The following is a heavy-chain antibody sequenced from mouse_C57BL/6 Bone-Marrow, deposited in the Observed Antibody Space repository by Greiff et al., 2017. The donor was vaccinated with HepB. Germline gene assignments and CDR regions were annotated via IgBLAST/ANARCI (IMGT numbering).Heavy chain of an antibody. Sequence: VQLQQSVAELVRPGASVKLSCTASGFNIKNTYMHWVKQRPEQGLEWIGWIDPENGDTEYASKFQGKATITADTSSNTAYLQLSSLTSEDTAVYYCTTGGITTVVATDYWGQGTTLTVSS. V-gene: IGHV14-4*01. CDR1: GFNIKNTY. CDR3: TTGGITTVVATDY. J-gene: IGHJ2*01. CDR2: IDPENGDT. D-gene: IGHD1-1*01.